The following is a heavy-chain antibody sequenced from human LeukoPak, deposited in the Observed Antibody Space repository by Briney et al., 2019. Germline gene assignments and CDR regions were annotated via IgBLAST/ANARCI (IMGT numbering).Heavy chain of an antibody. CDR1: GYTFTSYY. CDR3: ARCSVPAANYYYYGMDV. CDR2: INPSGGST. D-gene: IGHD2-2*01. J-gene: IGHJ6*02. V-gene: IGHV1-46*01. Sequence: ALVKVSCKASGYTFTSYYMHWVRQAPGQGLEWMGIINPSGGSTSYAQKFQGRVTMTRDTSTSTVYMELSSLRSEDTAVYYCARCSVPAANYYYYGMDVWGQGTTVTVSS.